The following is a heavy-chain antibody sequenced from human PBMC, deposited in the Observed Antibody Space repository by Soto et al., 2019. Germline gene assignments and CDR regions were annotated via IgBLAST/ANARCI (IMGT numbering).Heavy chain of an antibody. CDR3: ARMGDVPSYYYGMDV. D-gene: IGHD3-16*01. V-gene: IGHV1-18*01. Sequence: QVQLVQSGAEVKKPGASVTVSCKASGYTFTTYGVSWVRQAPGQGLEWLGWINGYNGNAKYAENLQGRVTMTTDTSTSTAYMELRSLRSDDTAVYYCARMGDVPSYYYGMDVWGQGTTVNVSS. CDR1: GYTFTTYG. J-gene: IGHJ6*02. CDR2: INGYNGNA.